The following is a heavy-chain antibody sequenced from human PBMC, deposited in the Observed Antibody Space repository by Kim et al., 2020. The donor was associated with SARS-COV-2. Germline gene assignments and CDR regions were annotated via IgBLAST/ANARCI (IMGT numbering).Heavy chain of an antibody. J-gene: IGHJ4*02. D-gene: IGHD6-19*01. V-gene: IGHV4-39*01. CDR2: IYYSGST. CDR3: ARQITVAGAGTTPFGY. Sequence: SETLSLTCTVSGGSISSSSYYWGWIRQPPGKGLEWIGSIYYSGSTYYNPPLKSRVTISVDTSKNQFSLKLSSVTAADTAVYYCARQITVAGAGTTPFGYWGQGTLVTVSS. CDR1: GGSISSSSYY.